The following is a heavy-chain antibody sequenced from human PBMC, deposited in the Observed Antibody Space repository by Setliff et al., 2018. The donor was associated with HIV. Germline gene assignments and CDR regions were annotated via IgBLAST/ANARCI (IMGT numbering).Heavy chain of an antibody. CDR3: ARESTDSSGYYRGYFDY. Sequence: SETLSLTCAVSGYSISSGYYWSWIRQPPGKGLEWIGYIYYSGSTYYNPSLKSRVTISVDAAKNQFSLKLSSVTTADTAVYYCARESTDSSGYYRGYFDYWGQGTLVTVS. V-gene: IGHV4-31*11. D-gene: IGHD6-19*01. J-gene: IGHJ4*02. CDR2: IYYSGST. CDR1: GYSISSGYY.